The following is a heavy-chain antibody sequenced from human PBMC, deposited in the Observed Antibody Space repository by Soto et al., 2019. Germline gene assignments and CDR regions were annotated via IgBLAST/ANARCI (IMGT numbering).Heavy chain of an antibody. D-gene: IGHD2-15*01. CDR3: TTDPPIVVVVAATPGDYYYYMDV. J-gene: IGHJ6*03. Sequence: GGSLRLSCAASGFTFSNAWMSWVRQAPGKGLEWVGRIKSKTDGGTTDYAAPVKGRFTISRDDSKNTLYLQMNSLKTEDTAVYYCTTDPPIVVVVAATPGDYYYYMDVWGKGTTVTVSS. V-gene: IGHV3-15*01. CDR1: GFTFSNAW. CDR2: IKSKTDGGTT.